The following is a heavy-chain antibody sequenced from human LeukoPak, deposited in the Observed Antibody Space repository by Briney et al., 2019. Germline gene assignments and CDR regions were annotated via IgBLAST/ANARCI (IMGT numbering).Heavy chain of an antibody. J-gene: IGHJ4*02. CDR1: GLIFNSYW. V-gene: IGHV3-74*03. Sequence: GGSLRLSCAASGLIFNSYWMHWVRQVAGKGLVWVARINGDASNTTYADSVTGPFTPSRDKPNHSPYLQMTSLRAGHTDLSDCARGSGSGSYYNFDNWGQGTLVTVSS. D-gene: IGHD3-10*01. CDR2: INGDASNT. CDR3: ARGSGSGSYYNFDN.